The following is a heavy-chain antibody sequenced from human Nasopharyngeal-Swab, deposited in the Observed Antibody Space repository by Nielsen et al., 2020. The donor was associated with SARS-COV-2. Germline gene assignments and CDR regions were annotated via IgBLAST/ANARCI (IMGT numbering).Heavy chain of an antibody. CDR1: GFTFSSYD. CDR3: ARGNSAGYYFDY. V-gene: IGHV3-13*05. D-gene: IGHD3-10*01. J-gene: IGHJ4*02. Sequence: GGSLRRSCAASGFTFSSYDMHWVRHATGKGLEWVSAIGTAGDPYYPGSVKGRFTISRENAKNSLYLQMNSLRAGDTAVYYCARGNSAGYYFDYWGQGTLVTVSS. CDR2: IGTAGDP.